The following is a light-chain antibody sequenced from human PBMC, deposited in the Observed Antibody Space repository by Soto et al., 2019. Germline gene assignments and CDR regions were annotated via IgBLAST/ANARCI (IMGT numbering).Light chain of an antibody. CDR1: QGITND. J-gene: IGKJ1*01. CDR2: ASS. CDR3: LQDYNYPRT. Sequence: AIQMTQSPSSLSASVGDRVTIICRASQGITNDLGWYQQKPGKAPKLLIYASSSLQSGVPSRFSGSGSGTDFTLTISSLQPEDFATYYCLQDYNYPRTFGQGTKVEIK. V-gene: IGKV1-6*01.